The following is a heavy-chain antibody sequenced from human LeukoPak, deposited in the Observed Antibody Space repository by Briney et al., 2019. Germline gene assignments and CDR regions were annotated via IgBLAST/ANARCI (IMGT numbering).Heavy chain of an antibody. CDR3: ARVPHPTVVPAAMRDYYYYYYMDV. D-gene: IGHD2-2*01. J-gene: IGHJ6*03. V-gene: IGHV3-20*04. CDR2: INWNGGST. Sequence: GGSLRLSCAASGFAFDDYGMSWVRQAPGKGLEWGSGINWNGGSTGYADSVKGRFTISRDNAKNSLYLQMNSLRAEDTALYYCARVPHPTVVPAAMRDYYYYYYMDVWGKGTTVTVSS. CDR1: GFAFDDYG.